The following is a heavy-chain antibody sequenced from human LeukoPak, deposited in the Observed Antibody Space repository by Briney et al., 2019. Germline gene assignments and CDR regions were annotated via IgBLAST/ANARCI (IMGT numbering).Heavy chain of an antibody. J-gene: IGHJ4*02. CDR1: GFTFSIWP. CDR3: AKADYADNFDY. V-gene: IGHV3-23*01. D-gene: IGHD3-16*01. CDR2: VTGTGHDT. Sequence: PGGSLRLSCAGSGFTFSIWPMGWVRQAPGKGLEWVSTVTGTGHDTYYADSVKGRFTVSRDNSRNTLYLQINSLGAEDTAVYYCAKADYADNFDYWGQGTLVTVSS.